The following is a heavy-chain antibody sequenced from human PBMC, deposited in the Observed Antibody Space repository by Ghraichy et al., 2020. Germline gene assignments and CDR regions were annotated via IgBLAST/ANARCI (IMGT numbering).Heavy chain of an antibody. CDR2: ISYNSNHI. J-gene: IGHJ4*02. Sequence: GGSLRLSCVASGFTFSRYRMTWFRQAPGKGLEWVASISYNSNHIYYSDSVKGRFTVSRDNAKNSSSLQMNSLRVEDTAVYYCARQYRAVAGTFEDLWGQGTLVTGSS. CDR1: GFTFSRYR. V-gene: IGHV3-21*06. D-gene: IGHD6-19*01. CDR3: ARQYRAVAGTFEDL.